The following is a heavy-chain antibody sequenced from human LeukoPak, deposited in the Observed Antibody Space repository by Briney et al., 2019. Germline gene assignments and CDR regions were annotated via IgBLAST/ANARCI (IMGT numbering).Heavy chain of an antibody. Sequence: PSETLSLTCTVSGGSISSSSYYWGWIRQPPGKGLEWIGSIYYSGSTYYNPSLKSRVTISVDTSKNQFSLKLSSVTAADTAVYXXXXXXXXXGMYYFDYWGQGTLVTVSS. CDR3: XXXXXXXGMYYFDY. V-gene: IGHV4-39*01. CDR2: IYYSGST. CDR1: GGSISSSSYY. D-gene: IGHD2-15*01. J-gene: IGHJ4*02.